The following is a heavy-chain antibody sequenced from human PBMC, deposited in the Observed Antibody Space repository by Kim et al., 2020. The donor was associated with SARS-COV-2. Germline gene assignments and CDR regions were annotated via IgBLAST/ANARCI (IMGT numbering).Heavy chain of an antibody. CDR2: INPSGGST. CDR1: GYTFTSYY. J-gene: IGHJ6*02. D-gene: IGHD1-26*01. V-gene: IGHV1-46*01. CDR3: ARSRSRGAGYYGMDV. Sequence: ASVKVSCKASGYTFTSYYMHWVRQAPGQGLEWMGIINPSGGSTSYAQKFQGRVTMTRDTSTSTVYMELSSLRSEDTAVYYCARSRSRGAGYYGMDVWGQGTTVTVSS.